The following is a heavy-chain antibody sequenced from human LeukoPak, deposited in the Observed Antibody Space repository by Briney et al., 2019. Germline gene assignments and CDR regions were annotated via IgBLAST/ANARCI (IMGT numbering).Heavy chain of an antibody. CDR1: GYTFTGYY. D-gene: IGHD1-14*01. CDR3: ATSRGAGITGD. J-gene: IGHJ4*02. Sequence: ASVKVSCKASGYTFTGYYMHWVRQAPGQGLEWMGWINPNSGGTNYARKFQGRVTMTRDTSISTAYMELSRLRSDDTAVYYCATSRGAGITGDWGQGTLVTVSS. V-gene: IGHV1-2*02. CDR2: INPNSGGT.